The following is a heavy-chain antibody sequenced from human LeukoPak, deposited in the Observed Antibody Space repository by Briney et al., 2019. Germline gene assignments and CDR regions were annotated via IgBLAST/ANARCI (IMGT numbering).Heavy chain of an antibody. V-gene: IGHV3-7*01. J-gene: IGHJ6*03. CDR2: INQDGSAK. CDR3: ARGGGYDQYYYYYMDV. CDR1: GFTFSDYW. Sequence: PGGSLRLSCAASGFTFSDYWMSWVRQAPGKGLEWVANINQDGSAKNYVDSVKGRFTISRDNSKNSLYLQMNSLRAEDTAIYYCARGGGYDQYYYYYMDVWGKGTTVTISS. D-gene: IGHD5-12*01.